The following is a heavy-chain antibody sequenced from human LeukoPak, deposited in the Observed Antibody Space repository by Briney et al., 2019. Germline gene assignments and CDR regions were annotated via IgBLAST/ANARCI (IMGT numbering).Heavy chain of an antibody. Sequence: SVKVSCKASGGTFSSYAISWVRQAPGQGLEWIGGIIPIFGTANYAQKFQGRVTITADESTSTAYMELSSLRSEDTAVYYCARGGSPSIAAAGTVLQTFDYWGQGTLVTVSS. D-gene: IGHD6-13*01. CDR2: IIPIFGTA. J-gene: IGHJ4*02. CDR3: ARGGSPSIAAAGTVLQTFDY. V-gene: IGHV1-69*01. CDR1: GGTFSSYA.